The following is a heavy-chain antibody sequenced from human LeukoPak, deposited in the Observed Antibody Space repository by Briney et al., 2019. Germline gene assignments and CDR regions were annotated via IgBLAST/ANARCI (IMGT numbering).Heavy chain of an antibody. J-gene: IGHJ6*03. Sequence: SETLSLTCAVSGYSISSGHYWGWIRPPPGKGPEWIGSGYHTGATYYNPSLESRVIISLDMSKNQISLKVTSVTAADTAVHHCVRHSIAGYYYYLDVWGKGTTVTVSS. D-gene: IGHD2/OR15-2a*01. CDR2: GYHTGAT. CDR1: GYSISSGHY. V-gene: IGHV4-38-2*01. CDR3: VRHSIAGYYYYLDV.